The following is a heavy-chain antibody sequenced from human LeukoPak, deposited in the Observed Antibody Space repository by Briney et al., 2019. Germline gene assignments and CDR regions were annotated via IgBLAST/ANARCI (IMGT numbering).Heavy chain of an antibody. CDR3: ARSQAPHYYDNAYFDY. D-gene: IGHD3-22*01. Sequence: GGSLRLSCAASGFTFSSYSMNWVRQAPGKGLEWVSSISSSSSYIYYADSVKGRFTISRDNAKNSLYLQMNSLRAEDTAVYYCARSQAPHYYDNAYFDYWGQGTLVTVSS. CDR1: GFTFSSYS. V-gene: IGHV3-21*01. CDR2: ISSSSSYI. J-gene: IGHJ4*02.